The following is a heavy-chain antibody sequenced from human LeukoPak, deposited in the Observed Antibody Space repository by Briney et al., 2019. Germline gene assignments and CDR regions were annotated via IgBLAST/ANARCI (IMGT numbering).Heavy chain of an antibody. CDR2: INGAGGAT. V-gene: IGHV3-23*01. CDR3: ARAPGSSVSIAARPYYFDY. J-gene: IGHJ4*02. Sequence: GGSLRLSCAASGFTFSSYAMSWVRQAPGKGLEWASVINGAGGATYYADSVKGRFAISRDNSKNTLYLQINSLTAEDTAVYYCARAPGSSVSIAARPYYFDYWGQGALVTVSS. CDR1: GFTFSSYA. D-gene: IGHD6-6*01.